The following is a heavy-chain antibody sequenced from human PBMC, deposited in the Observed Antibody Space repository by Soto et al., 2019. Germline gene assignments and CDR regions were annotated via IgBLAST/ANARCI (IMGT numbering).Heavy chain of an antibody. CDR3: ARLNRGYDFWSGPHVMDV. CDR2: IYPGDSDT. V-gene: IGHV5-51*01. D-gene: IGHD3-3*01. J-gene: IGHJ6*02. CDR1: GYSFTSYW. Sequence: PGESLKISCKGSGYSFTSYWIGWVRQMTGKGLEWMGIIYPGDSDTRYSPSFQGQVTISADKSISTAYLQWSSLKASDTAMYYCARLNRGYDFWSGPHVMDVWGQGTTVTVSS.